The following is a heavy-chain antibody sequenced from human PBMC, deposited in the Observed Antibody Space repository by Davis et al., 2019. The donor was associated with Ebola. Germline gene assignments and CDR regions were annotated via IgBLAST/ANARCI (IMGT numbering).Heavy chain of an antibody. CDR2: VRASGET. Sequence: PWGSLRLSCAASGFTFSSYAMGWVRQAPGQGLEWVASVRASGETFYADSVKGRFTISRDNSKNTVSLQMNSLRVEDTALYYCSRVGWSPGQPWEISYWGQGTLVTVSS. CDR1: GFTFSSYA. V-gene: IGHV3-23*01. J-gene: IGHJ4*02. D-gene: IGHD1-26*01. CDR3: SRVGWSPGQPWEISY.